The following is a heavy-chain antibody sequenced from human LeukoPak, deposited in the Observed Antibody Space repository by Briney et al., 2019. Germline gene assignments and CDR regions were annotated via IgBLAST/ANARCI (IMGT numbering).Heavy chain of an antibody. CDR3: ARDTAMVLY. V-gene: IGHV4-39*07. CDR2: IYYSGST. Sequence: ASETLSLTCTVSGGSISSSSYYWGWIRQPPGKGLEWIGSIYYSGSTYYNPSLKSRVTISVDTSKNQFSLKLSSVTAADTAVYYCARDTAMVLYWGQGTLVTVSS. D-gene: IGHD5-18*01. CDR1: GGSISSSSYY. J-gene: IGHJ4*02.